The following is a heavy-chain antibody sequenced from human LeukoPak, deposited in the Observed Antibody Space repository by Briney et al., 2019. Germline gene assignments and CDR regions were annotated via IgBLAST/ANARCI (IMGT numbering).Heavy chain of an antibody. CDR2: ISSSSSYI. CDR3: AREGIAAAGTGGDY. J-gene: IGHJ4*02. Sequence: GGSLRLSCAASGFTFSSYSMNWVRQAPGKGLEWVSSISSSSSYIYYADSVKGRFTISRDNAKNSLYLQMNSLRAEDTAVYYCAREGIAAAGTGGDYWGQGTLVNVSS. D-gene: IGHD6-13*01. CDR1: GFTFSSYS. V-gene: IGHV3-21*01.